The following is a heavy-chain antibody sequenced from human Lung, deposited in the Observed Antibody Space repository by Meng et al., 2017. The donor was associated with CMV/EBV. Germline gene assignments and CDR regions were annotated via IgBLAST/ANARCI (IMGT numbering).Heavy chain of an antibody. Sequence: SCAASGFTFSNAWMSWVRQAPGKGLEWVGRIKSKTDGGTTDYAAPVKGRFTISRDDSKNTLYLQMNSLKTEDTAVYYCTTGRIYCSSTSCHWGGRDVGXKGTXVTVSS. J-gene: IGHJ6*04. CDR2: IKSKTDGGTT. CDR1: GFTFSNAW. D-gene: IGHD2-2*01. CDR3: TTGRIYCSSTSCHWGGRDV. V-gene: IGHV3-15*01.